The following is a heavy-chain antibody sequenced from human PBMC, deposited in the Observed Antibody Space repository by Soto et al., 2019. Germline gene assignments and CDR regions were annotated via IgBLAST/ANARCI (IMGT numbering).Heavy chain of an antibody. V-gene: IGHV4-31*03. J-gene: IGHJ6*02. Sequence: ASETLSLTCSVSGGSISSVGHYWTWIRQQPGKGLEWIGCIYYSGSTDYNPSLKSRVTISVDRSKNQFSLNLSSVTAADTAIYYCARESGGYDSSTRYGLDVWGQGTTVTVSS. CDR1: GGSISSVGHY. D-gene: IGHD6-25*01. CDR3: ARESGGYDSSTRYGLDV. CDR2: IYYSGST.